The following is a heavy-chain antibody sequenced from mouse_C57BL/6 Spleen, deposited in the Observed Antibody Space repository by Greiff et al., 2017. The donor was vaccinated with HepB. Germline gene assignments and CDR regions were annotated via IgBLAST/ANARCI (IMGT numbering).Heavy chain of an antibody. Sequence: VQLQQSGPELVKPGASVKISCTASGYSFTDYYMNWVKQSNGKSLEWIGVINPNYGTTSYNQKFKGKATVTVDKSSSTAYMQLNSLTSEDTAVYYGARGTQNAHERNYFDYWGQGTTLTVSS. J-gene: IGHJ2*01. CDR2: INPNYGTT. V-gene: IGHV1-39*01. CDR1: GYSFTDYY. CDR3: ARGTQNAHERNYFDY. D-gene: IGHD1-3*01.